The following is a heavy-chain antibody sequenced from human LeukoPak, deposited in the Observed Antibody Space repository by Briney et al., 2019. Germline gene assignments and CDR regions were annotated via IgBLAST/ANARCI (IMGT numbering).Heavy chain of an antibody. CDR2: IKSESDGGTT. D-gene: IGHD1-1*01. CDR1: GLTVSNHW. CDR3: TAQWTGTSFDY. J-gene: IGHJ4*02. Sequence: PGGSLRLSCVASGLTVSNHWMSWVRQAPGKGLEWVGRIKSESDGGTTDYATPVKGRFTISRDDSKNTLYLQMNSLKTEDTAVYYCTAQWTGTSFDYWGQGTLVTVSS. V-gene: IGHV3-15*01.